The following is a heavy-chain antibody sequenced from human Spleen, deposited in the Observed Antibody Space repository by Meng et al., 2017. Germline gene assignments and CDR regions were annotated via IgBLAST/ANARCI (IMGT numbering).Heavy chain of an antibody. J-gene: IGHJ4*02. Sequence: SETLSLTCTVSGGSISSYYWSWIRQPPGKGLEWIGYIYYSGSTNSNPSLKSRVTISVDTSKNQFSLKLSTVTAADAAVYYCARGYGGSGSYYVDYWGQGTLVTVSS. CDR1: GGSISSYY. V-gene: IGHV4-59*01. D-gene: IGHD1-26*01. CDR3: ARGYGGSGSYYVDY. CDR2: IYYSGST.